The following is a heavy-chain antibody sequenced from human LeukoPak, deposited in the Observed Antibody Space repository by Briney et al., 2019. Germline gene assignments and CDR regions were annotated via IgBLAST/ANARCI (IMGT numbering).Heavy chain of an antibody. CDR3: ARELMGYYYDSSGYYYYFDY. Sequence: SETLSLTCTVSGGSISSGSYYWSWIRQPAGKGLEWIGRIYTSGSTNYNPSLKSRVTISVDTSKNQFSLKLSSVTAADTAVYYCARELMGYYYDSSGYYYYFDYWGQGTLVTVSS. CDR2: IYTSGST. V-gene: IGHV4-61*02. D-gene: IGHD3-22*01. CDR1: GGSISSGSYY. J-gene: IGHJ4*02.